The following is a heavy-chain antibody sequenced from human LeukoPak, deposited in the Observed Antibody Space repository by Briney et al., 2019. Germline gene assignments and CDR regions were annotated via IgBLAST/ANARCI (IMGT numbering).Heavy chain of an antibody. D-gene: IGHD5-18*01. CDR2: ISWNSGSI. CDR3: ATRGYSYSPFDY. Sequence: GGSLRLSCAASGFTFDDYAMHWVRQAPGKSLEWVSGISWNSGSIGYADSVKGRFTISRDNAKNSLYLQMNSLRAEDTALYYCATRGYSYSPFDYWGQGTLVTVSS. CDR1: GFTFDDYA. V-gene: IGHV3-9*01. J-gene: IGHJ4*02.